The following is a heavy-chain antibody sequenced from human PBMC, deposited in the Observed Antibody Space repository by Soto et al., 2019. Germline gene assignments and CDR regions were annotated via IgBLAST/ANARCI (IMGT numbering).Heavy chain of an antibody. CDR2: IIPIFGTA. Sequence: SVKVSCKASGYTFTSYAMHWVRQAPGQGLEWMGGIIPIFGTANYAQKFQGRVTITADESTSTAYMELGSLRSEDTAVYYCARRITMIVDYYGMDVWGQGTTVTVSS. CDR1: GYTFTSYA. J-gene: IGHJ6*02. D-gene: IGHD3-22*01. V-gene: IGHV1-69*13. CDR3: ARRITMIVDYYGMDV.